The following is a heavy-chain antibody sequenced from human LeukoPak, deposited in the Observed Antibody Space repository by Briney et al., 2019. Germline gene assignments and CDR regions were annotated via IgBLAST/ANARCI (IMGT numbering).Heavy chain of an antibody. D-gene: IGHD1/OR15-1a*01. V-gene: IGHV4-59*01. CDR3: ARDHDTNPTTPAFDI. J-gene: IGHJ3*02. Sequence: SETLSLTCTVSGGSISSYYWSWIRQPPGKGLEWIGYIYYSGSTNYNPSLKSRVTISVDTSKNQFSLKLSSVTAADTAVYYCARDHDTNPTTPAFDIWGQGTMVTVSS. CDR2: IYYSGST. CDR1: GGSISSYY.